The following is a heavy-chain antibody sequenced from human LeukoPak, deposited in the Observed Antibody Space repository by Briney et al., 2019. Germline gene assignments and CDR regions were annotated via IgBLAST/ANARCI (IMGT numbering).Heavy chain of an antibody. CDR1: GASISSDY. J-gene: IGHJ4*02. Sequence: SETLSLTCTVSGASISSDYWTWVPQPPGRGQEWIGYIYYSGSTNYNPSLKSRVTMSVDTSRNQFSLELTSVTAADSAVYYCARYLRQPGTFYLDHWGQGTLVTVSS. CDR2: IYYSGST. CDR3: ARYLRQPGTFYLDH. D-gene: IGHD3-16*01. V-gene: IGHV4-59*01.